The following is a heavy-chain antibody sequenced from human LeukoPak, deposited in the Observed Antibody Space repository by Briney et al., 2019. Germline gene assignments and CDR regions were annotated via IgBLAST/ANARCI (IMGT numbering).Heavy chain of an antibody. Sequence: SSETLSLTCTVSGGSISSGGYYWSWIRQPPGKGLEWIGYIYHSGSTYYNPSLKSRVTISVDRSKNQFSLKLSSVTAADTAVYYCGAMVYYYYYMDVWGKGTTVTVSS. J-gene: IGHJ6*03. D-gene: IGHD5-18*01. V-gene: IGHV4-30-2*01. CDR2: IYHSGST. CDR3: GAMVYYYYYMDV. CDR1: GGSISSGGYY.